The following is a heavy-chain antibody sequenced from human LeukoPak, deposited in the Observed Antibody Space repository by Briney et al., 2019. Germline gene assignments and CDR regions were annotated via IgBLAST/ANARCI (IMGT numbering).Heavy chain of an antibody. CDR2: IGETGGVT. CDR3: AKDPQPAPMGAYFDF. CDR1: GFSFDTYA. V-gene: IGHV3-23*01. D-gene: IGHD2-2*01. Sequence: PGGSLRLSCAASGFSFDTYAMHWVRQAPGQGLEWVSTIGETGGVTYYADSVKGRFTISRDNSKNTLYLQMNSLRAEDTAVYYCAKDPQPAPMGAYFDFRGQGTLVTVSS. J-gene: IGHJ4*02.